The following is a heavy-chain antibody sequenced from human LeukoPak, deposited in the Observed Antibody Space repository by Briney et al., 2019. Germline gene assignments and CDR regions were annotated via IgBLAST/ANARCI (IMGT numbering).Heavy chain of an antibody. CDR1: GFSLSTSGMC. CDR2: IDWDDDK. V-gene: IGHV2-70*11. J-gene: IGHJ4*02. Sequence: SGPALVKPTQTLTLTCTFSGFSLSTSGMCVSWIRQPPGKALEWLARIDWDDDKYYSTSLKTRLTISKDTSKTQVVLTMTNMDPVDTATYYCARMSTIYYGSGSYFSTTYYFDYWGQGTLVTVSS. D-gene: IGHD3-10*01. CDR3: ARMSTIYYGSGSYFSTTYYFDY.